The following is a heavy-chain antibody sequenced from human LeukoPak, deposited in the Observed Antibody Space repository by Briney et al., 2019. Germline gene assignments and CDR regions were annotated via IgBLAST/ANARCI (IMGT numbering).Heavy chain of an antibody. D-gene: IGHD2-2*01. J-gene: IGHJ3*02. V-gene: IGHV5-51*01. CDR3: ARFAYCSSTSCLYDAFDI. CDR2: IYPGDSGN. CDR1: GYSFTSYW. Sequence: GEALKISCKGSGYSFTSYWIGWVRHMPGKGREWIGIIYPGDSGNRYSTYFQGHVTISADKSISNAYLQWNSLKASDTAMYSCARFAYCSSTSCLYDAFDIWGQGTMVTVSS.